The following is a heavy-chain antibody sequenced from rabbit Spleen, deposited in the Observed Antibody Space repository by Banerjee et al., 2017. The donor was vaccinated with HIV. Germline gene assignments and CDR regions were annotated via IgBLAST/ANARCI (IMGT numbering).Heavy chain of an antibody. D-gene: IGHD1-1*01. CDR3: ARDLTGVIGWNFNL. CDR1: GFSLTSTYY. V-gene: IGHV1S45*01. CDR2: IDAGSSGFT. Sequence: QEQLVESGGGLVQPEGSLTLTCKASGFSLTSTYYMCWVRQAPGKGLEWIACIDAGSSGFTYHASWAKGRFTCSKTSSTTVTLQMTSLTAADTATYFCARDLTGVIGWNFNLWGPGTLVTVS. J-gene: IGHJ4*01.